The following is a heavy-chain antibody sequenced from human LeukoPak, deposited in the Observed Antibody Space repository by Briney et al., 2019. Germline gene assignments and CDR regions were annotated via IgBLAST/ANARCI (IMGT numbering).Heavy chain of an antibody. CDR1: GYTFTSYY. Sequence: ASVKVSCKASGYTFTSYYMHWVRQAPGQGLEWMGIINPSGGSTSYAQKFQGRVTMTRDTSTSTVYMELSSLRSEDTAVYYCARDIGIYCSSTSCSPERYFQHWGQGTLVTVSS. CDR3: ARDIGIYCSSTSCSPERYFQH. D-gene: IGHD2-2*01. V-gene: IGHV1-46*01. CDR2: INPSGGST. J-gene: IGHJ1*01.